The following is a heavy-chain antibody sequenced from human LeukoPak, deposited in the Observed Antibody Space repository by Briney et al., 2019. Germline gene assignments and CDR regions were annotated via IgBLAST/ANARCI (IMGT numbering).Heavy chain of an antibody. V-gene: IGHV3-66*01. CDR2: IYSRGDT. D-gene: IGHD4-11*01. Sequence: QPGGSLRLSCAASEFIVSINYMTWVRQAPGEGLEWVSLIYSRGDTKYADSVKGRFTISRDNSKNTLYLQMSSLRTEDTAVYYCARDSRQQLFDYWGQGTLVTVSS. CDR3: ARDSRQQLFDY. CDR1: EFIVSINY. J-gene: IGHJ4*02.